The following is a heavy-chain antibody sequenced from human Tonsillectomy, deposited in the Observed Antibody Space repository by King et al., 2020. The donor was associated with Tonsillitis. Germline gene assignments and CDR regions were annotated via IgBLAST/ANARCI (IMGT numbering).Heavy chain of an antibody. D-gene: IGHD1-26*01. J-gene: IGHJ4*02. CDR2: ISSGSHFK. V-gene: IGHV3-11*05. Sequence: VQLVESGGGLVKPGGSLRLSCAASGFTFSDSYMSWIRQAPGKGLEWVSYISSGSHFKNYTASVRGRFTISRDNAKNSLYLQMNSLRAEDTAVYYCARDWCGSHAFDFWGQGTLVTVSS. CDR3: ARDWCGSHAFDF. CDR1: GFTFSDSY.